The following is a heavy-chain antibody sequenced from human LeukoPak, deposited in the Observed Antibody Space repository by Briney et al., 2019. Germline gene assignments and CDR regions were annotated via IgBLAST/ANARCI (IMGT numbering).Heavy chain of an antibody. J-gene: IGHJ4*02. CDR1: GFTFISYS. V-gene: IGHV3-21*06. CDR3: VRDQDKWLRFPRAVDY. D-gene: IGHD5-12*01. CDR2: ISSSSSYI. Sequence: GGSLRLSCAASGFTFISYSMNWARQAPGKGLEWVSPISSSSSYIYYADSVKGRFTISRDNAKNSLYLQMNSLRAEDTAVYYCVRDQDKWLRFPRAVDYWGQGALVTVSS.